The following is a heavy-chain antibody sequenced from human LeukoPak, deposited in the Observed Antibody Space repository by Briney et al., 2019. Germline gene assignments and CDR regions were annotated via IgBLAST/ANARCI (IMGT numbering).Heavy chain of an antibody. CDR3: ARDRVSFCGGDCYSGSYYYMDV. Sequence: PGGSLRLSCAASGFTFSSYWMSWVRQAPGKGLEWVANIKQDGSEKYYVDSVKGRFTISRDNAKNSLYLQMNSLRAEDTAVCYCARDRVSFCGGDCYSGSYYYMDVWGKGTTVTVSS. J-gene: IGHJ6*03. D-gene: IGHD2-21*02. CDR1: GFTFSSYW. CDR2: IKQDGSEK. V-gene: IGHV3-7*01.